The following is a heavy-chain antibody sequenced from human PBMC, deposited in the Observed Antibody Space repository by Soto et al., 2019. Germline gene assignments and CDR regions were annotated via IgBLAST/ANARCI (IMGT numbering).Heavy chain of an antibody. V-gene: IGHV4-59*12. D-gene: IGHD3-10*01. J-gene: IGHJ5*02. CDR3: ARDWDSSGLFDP. Sequence: SATLSLTCSVSGASITTYYWSWIRQPPGKGLEWSGSISYSGTTKYNPSLESRVMTSLDTSKNQFSLRLTSVTAADTALYYCARDWDSSGLFDPWGQGALVTVSS. CDR1: GASITTYY. CDR2: ISYSGTT.